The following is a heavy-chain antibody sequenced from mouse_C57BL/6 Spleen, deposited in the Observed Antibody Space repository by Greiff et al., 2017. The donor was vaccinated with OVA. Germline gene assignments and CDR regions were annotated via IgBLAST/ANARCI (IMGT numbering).Heavy chain of an antibody. CDR2: ISSGSSTI. CDR1: GFTFSDYG. Sequence: EVQRVESGGGLVKPGGSLKLSCAASGFTFSDYGMHWVRQAPEKGLEWVAYISSGSSTIYYADTVKGRFTISRDNAKNTLFLQMTSLRSEDTAMYYCARGGTGYYYAMDYWGQGTSVTVSS. D-gene: IGHD4-1*01. CDR3: ARGGTGYYYAMDY. V-gene: IGHV5-17*01. J-gene: IGHJ4*01.